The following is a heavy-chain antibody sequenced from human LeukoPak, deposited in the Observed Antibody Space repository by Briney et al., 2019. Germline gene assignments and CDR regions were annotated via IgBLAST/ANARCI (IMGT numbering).Heavy chain of an antibody. CDR1: GFRFSNYG. CDR3: GTVRGPDSSRWYSDY. D-gene: IGHD6-13*01. Sequence: GRSLRLSCAASGFRFSNYGMNWVRQAPGKGLEWVALIWYDGSNKYYADSVKGRFTISRDNSKNTLYLQMNSLRAEDTAVYYCGTVRGPDSSRWYSDYWGQGTLVTVSS. V-gene: IGHV3-33*01. J-gene: IGHJ4*02. CDR2: IWYDGSNK.